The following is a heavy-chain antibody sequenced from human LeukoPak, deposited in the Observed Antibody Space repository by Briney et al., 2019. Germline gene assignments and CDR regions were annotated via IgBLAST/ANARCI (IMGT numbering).Heavy chain of an antibody. CDR1: GGSISSYY. D-gene: IGHD2-2*02. Sequence: SETLSLTCTVSGGSISSYYWSWIRQPPGKGLEWIGYIYYSGSTNYNPSLKSRVTISVDTSKNQFSLRLSSVSAADTAVYYCARNIPYYYYVMDVWGQGTTVTVSS. V-gene: IGHV4-59*01. CDR2: IYYSGST. J-gene: IGHJ6*02. CDR3: ARNIPYYYYVMDV.